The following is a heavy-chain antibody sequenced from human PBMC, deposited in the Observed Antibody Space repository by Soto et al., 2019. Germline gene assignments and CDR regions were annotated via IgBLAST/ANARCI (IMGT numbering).Heavy chain of an antibody. D-gene: IGHD6-6*01. CDR3: ARGSQYTSSSY. CDR1: GYTFSSYV. Sequence: QVQLVQSGAEVKKPGASVRISCKAAGYTFSSYVMNWVRQAPGQRPEWLGWINGGNGNTKYSQHFQGRVTFTRDPSANTGYMELSSLRAEDTAVYYCARGSQYTSSSYWGQGTLVTVSS. V-gene: IGHV1-3*01. CDR2: INGGNGNT. J-gene: IGHJ4*02.